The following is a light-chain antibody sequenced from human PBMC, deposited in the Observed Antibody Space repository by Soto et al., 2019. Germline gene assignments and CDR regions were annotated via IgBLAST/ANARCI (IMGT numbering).Light chain of an antibody. J-gene: IGLJ2*01. Sequence: QLVLTQSPSASASLGASVKLTCTLSSGHSNYAIAWHQLQPEKGPRYLMKLNSDGSHIKGDGIPDRFSGSSSGAERYLTISSLQSEDEAYYYCQTWGTGIQVFGGGTKLTVL. CDR3: QTWGTGIQV. V-gene: IGLV4-69*01. CDR2: LNSDGSH. CDR1: SGHSNYA.